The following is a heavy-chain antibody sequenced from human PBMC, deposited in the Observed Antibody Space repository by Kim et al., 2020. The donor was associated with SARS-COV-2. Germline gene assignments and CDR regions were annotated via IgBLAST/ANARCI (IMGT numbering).Heavy chain of an antibody. CDR3: AREMVSTGGDACDA. CDR2: ITAAGGVI. D-gene: IGHD2-8*01. V-gene: IGHV3-48*03. J-gene: IGHJ3*01. Sequence: GGSLRLSCVVSGFTFSNYEMNWYRQAPGKGLEWISYITAAGGVIFHAESVKGRFTTTRDNGKSTLYLQMNSLRAEDTAVYYCAREMVSTGGDACDAWGRGTMVTVSS. CDR1: GFTFSNYE.